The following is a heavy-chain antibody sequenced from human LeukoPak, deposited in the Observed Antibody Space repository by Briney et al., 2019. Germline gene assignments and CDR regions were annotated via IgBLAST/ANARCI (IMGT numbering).Heavy chain of an antibody. CDR3: AELGITMIGGV. CDR2: TYSGGST. J-gene: IGHJ6*04. Sequence: GGSLRLSCAASGFTFSSYGMSWVRQAPGKGLEWVSVTYSGGSTYYADSVKGRFTISRDNSKNTLYLQMNSLRAEDTAVYYCAELGITMIGGVWGKGTTVTISS. D-gene: IGHD3-10*02. CDR1: GFTFSSYG. V-gene: IGHV3-66*01.